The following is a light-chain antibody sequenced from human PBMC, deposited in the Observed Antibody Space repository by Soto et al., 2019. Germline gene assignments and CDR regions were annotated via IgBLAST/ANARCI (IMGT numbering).Light chain of an antibody. Sequence: QSVLTQPPSVSGAPGQRVTISCTGSSSNIGAGYDVHWYQQLPGTAPKLLISGDTNRPSGGPDRFSGSKSGTSASLAITGLXXXXXXXXXCQSFDSSLSGWLFGGGTQLTVL. J-gene: IGLJ3*02. V-gene: IGLV1-40*01. CDR1: SSNIGAGYD. CDR3: QSFDSSLSGWL. CDR2: GDT.